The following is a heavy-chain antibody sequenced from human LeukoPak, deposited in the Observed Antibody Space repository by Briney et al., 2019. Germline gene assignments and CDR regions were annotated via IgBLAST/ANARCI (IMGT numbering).Heavy chain of an antibody. CDR1: GGSISSYY. V-gene: IGHV4-4*07. D-gene: IGHD3-22*01. J-gene: IGHJ4*02. CDR2: IYTSGST. CDR3: ARDLTDYYDLDY. Sequence: PSETLSLTCTVSGGSISSYYWSWIRQPAGKGLEWIGRIYTSGSTNYNPSLKSRVTMSVDTSRNQISLKVSSVTAADTAVYYCARDLTDYYDLDYWGQGTLVTVSS.